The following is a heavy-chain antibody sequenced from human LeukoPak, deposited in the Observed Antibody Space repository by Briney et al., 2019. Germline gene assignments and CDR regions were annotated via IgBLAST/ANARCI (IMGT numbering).Heavy chain of an antibody. J-gene: IGHJ4*02. CDR2: IYHSGFT. CDR1: GGSISSYW. V-gene: IGHV4-4*02. Sequence: SETLSLTCAVSGGSISSYWWTWVRQPPGKGLEWIGEIYHSGFTNYNASLKSRISISIDKFKNEFSLEVRSVTAADTAVYFCATGDNKQWPVWGQGTLVTVSS. CDR3: ATGDNKQWPV. D-gene: IGHD6-19*01.